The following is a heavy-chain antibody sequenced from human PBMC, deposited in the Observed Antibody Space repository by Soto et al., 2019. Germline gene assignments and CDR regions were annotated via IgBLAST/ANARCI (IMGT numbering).Heavy chain of an antibody. D-gene: IGHD2-15*01. Sequence: GASLKISCKGSGYRFTSYWIGWVRQMPGKGLEWMGIIYPGDSDTRYSPSFQGQVTISADKSISTAYLQWSSLKASDTAMYYCATTSEYCSGGSCYSSAYYFDYWGQGTLVNVS. V-gene: IGHV5-51*01. CDR1: GYRFTSYW. CDR3: ATTSEYCSGGSCYSSAYYFDY. J-gene: IGHJ4*02. CDR2: IYPGDSDT.